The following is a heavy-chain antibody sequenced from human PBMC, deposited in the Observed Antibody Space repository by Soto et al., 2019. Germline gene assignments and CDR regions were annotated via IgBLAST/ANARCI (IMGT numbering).Heavy chain of an antibody. CDR1: GGSIRSDGYY. CDR3: ARDGLSGGDAFDI. D-gene: IGHD3-10*01. Sequence: QVQLQESGPGLLKPSQTLSLTCTVFGGSIRSDGYYWSWIRQRPGKGLEWIGYMNYRGITYYNPSLKSRLTISEDTSKNHFSLNLNSVTAADTAVYYCARDGLSGGDAFDIWGQGTMVVVSS. J-gene: IGHJ3*02. CDR2: MNYRGIT. V-gene: IGHV4-31*03.